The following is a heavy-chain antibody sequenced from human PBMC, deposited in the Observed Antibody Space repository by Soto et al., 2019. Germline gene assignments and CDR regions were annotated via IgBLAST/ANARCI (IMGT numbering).Heavy chain of an antibody. J-gene: IGHJ6*02. D-gene: IGHD2-15*01. CDR3: ARTVVVAATPSDYYYYGMDV. CDR1: GGSFGWYY. CDR2: INHSGST. V-gene: IGHV4-34*01. Sequence: PSETRSRTWPVYGGSFGWYYWSWIRQPPGKGLEWIGEINHSGSTNYNPSLKSRVTISVDTSKNQFSLKLSSVTAADTAVYYCARTVVVAATPSDYYYYGMDVWGQGTTVTVSS.